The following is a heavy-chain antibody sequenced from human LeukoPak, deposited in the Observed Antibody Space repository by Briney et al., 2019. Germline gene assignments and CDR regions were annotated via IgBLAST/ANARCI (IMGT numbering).Heavy chain of an antibody. CDR2: IYPGDSDT. CDR3: ARHSRFGELLAPFDY. D-gene: IGHD3-10*01. Sequence: GESLKISCKGSGYSFTKYWIGWVRQMPGKGLEWMGIIYPGDSDTKYSPSFQGQVTISADKSINTAYLQWSSLKASDTAIYYCARHSRFGELLAPFDYWGQGTLVTVSS. J-gene: IGHJ4*02. V-gene: IGHV5-51*01. CDR1: GYSFTKYW.